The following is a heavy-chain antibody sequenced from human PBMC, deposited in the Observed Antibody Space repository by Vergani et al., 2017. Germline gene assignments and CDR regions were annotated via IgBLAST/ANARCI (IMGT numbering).Heavy chain of an antibody. CDR1: GFTVSSNY. V-gene: IGHV3-53*01. CDR3: ARSQRYYYDSSGTLDY. CDR2: IYSGGST. D-gene: IGHD3-22*01. J-gene: IGHJ4*02. Sequence: EVQLVESGGGLIQPGGSLRLSCAASGFTVSSNYMSWVRQAPGKGLEWVSVIYSGGSTYYEDSVTGRFTISRDNSKNTLYLQMNSLRDEDTAVYYCARSQRYYYDSSGTLDYWGQGTLVTVSS.